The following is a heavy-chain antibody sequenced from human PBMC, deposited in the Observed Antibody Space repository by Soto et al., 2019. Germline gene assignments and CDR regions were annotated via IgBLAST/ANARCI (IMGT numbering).Heavy chain of an antibody. Sequence: SETLSLTCSVSGGSISSNSYSWGWIRQPPGKGLEWIATLYSDRDTYYNPSLKSRVTISVDTSKNQFSLKLNSMTAADTAVYYCARHNYGSGSTYFDYWGQGTLVTVSS. CDR3: ARHNYGSGSTYFDY. CDR2: LYSDRDT. V-gene: IGHV4-39*01. J-gene: IGHJ4*02. D-gene: IGHD3-10*01. CDR1: GGSISSNSYS.